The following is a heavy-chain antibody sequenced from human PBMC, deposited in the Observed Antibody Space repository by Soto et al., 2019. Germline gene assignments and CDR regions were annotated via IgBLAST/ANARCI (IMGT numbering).Heavy chain of an antibody. J-gene: IGHJ6*02. V-gene: IGHV3-30*18. CDR1: GFTFSSYG. CDR3: AKDGSQGSSWYRDYYYYHGMDV. D-gene: IGHD6-13*01. CDR2: ITYDGSNK. Sequence: PGGSLRLSCAASGFTFSSYGMHWVRQAPGKGLGWVAVITYDGSNKYYADYGKGRFTISIDNSQNTLYLQMNSLGAEDTAVYYCAKDGSQGSSWYRDYYYYHGMDVWGQGTTVTVSS.